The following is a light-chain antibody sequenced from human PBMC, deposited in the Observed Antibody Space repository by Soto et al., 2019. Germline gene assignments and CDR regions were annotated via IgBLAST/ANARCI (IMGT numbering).Light chain of an antibody. CDR1: SSDVGGYNY. CDR2: EVT. V-gene: IGLV2-14*01. Sequence: QSALTQPASVSGSPGQSITISCTGTSSDVGGYNYVSWYQQRPGKPPKFMIYEVTNRPSGVSNRFSGSKSGNTASLTISGLQAEDEADYYCASYTSRGTRVFGTGTKVTVL. CDR3: ASYTSRGTRV. J-gene: IGLJ1*01.